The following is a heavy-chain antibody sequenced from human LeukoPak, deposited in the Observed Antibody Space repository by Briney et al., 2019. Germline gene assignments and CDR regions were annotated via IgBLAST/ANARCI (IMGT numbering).Heavy chain of an antibody. D-gene: IGHD3-16*02. CDR2: IIPIFGTA. V-gene: IGHV1-69*01. Sequence: SVKVSCKASGGTSGSYAISWVRQAPGQGLEWMGGIIPIFGTANYAQKFQGRVTITADESTSTAYMELSSLRSEDTAVYYCARGTYDYVWGSYRPYFDYWGQGTLVTVSS. CDR1: GGTSGSYA. J-gene: IGHJ4*02. CDR3: ARGTYDYVWGSYRPYFDY.